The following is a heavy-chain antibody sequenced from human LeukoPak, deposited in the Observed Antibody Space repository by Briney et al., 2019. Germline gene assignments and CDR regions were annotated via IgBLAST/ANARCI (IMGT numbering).Heavy chain of an antibody. CDR1: GFTVSSNY. V-gene: IGHV3-53*01. J-gene: IGHJ4*02. Sequence: GGSLRLSCAASGFTVSSNYMSRVRQAPGKGLEWVSVIYSGGSTYYADSVKGRFTISRDNSKNTLYLQMNSLRAEDTAVYYCARGDPPLGTFDYWGQGTLVTVSS. CDR3: ARGDPPLGTFDY. D-gene: IGHD1-1*01. CDR2: IYSGGST.